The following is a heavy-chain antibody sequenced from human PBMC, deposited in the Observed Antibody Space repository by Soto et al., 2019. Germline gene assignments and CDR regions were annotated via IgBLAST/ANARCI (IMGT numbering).Heavy chain of an antibody. Sequence: QVQLQESGPGLVKPSETLSLTCTVSGGSISSYYWSWIRQPPGKGLEWIGYIYYSGNTNYNPSLKSRVTISVDTSKNQFSLKLSSVTAADTAVYYCARVRGYSYGYGSFDYWGQGTLVTVSS. V-gene: IGHV4-59*01. CDR1: GGSISSYY. D-gene: IGHD5-18*01. J-gene: IGHJ4*02. CDR2: IYYSGNT. CDR3: ARVRGYSYGYGSFDY.